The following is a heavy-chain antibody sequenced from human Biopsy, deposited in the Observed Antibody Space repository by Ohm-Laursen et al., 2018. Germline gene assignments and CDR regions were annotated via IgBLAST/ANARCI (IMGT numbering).Heavy chain of an antibody. CDR1: GYTFTSYD. CDR3: GRAVRNQLLTDP. V-gene: IGHV1-8*02. D-gene: IGHD1-7*01. CDR2: LNPVSGNS. J-gene: IGHJ5*02. Sequence: ASVKVSCKASGYTFTSYDITWVQQASGQGPEWIGWLNPVSGNSNFGQKFRGRVTVTSDTSMSTAYMELSGLTSDDTATYYCGRAVRNQLLTDPWGQGTLVTVTS.